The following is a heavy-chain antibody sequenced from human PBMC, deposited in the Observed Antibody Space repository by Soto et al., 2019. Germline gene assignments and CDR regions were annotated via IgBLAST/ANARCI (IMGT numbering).Heavy chain of an antibody. Sequence: GGSLRLSCGASGLSVSDNYMGWVRQAPGRGLEWVSVMYAGGDTHYAYSVKGRFTISRDKSENTLYLQMNSLRDEDTGVYFCVSRIPSWVFDYWGLGTLVTVSS. CDR3: VSRIPSWVFDY. CDR1: GLSVSDNY. V-gene: IGHV3-53*01. D-gene: IGHD2-21*01. CDR2: MYAGGDT. J-gene: IGHJ4*01.